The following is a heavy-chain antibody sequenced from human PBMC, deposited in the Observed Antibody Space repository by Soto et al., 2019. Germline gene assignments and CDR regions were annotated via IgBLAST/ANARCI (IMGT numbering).Heavy chain of an antibody. CDR3: ARGHHSMDV. V-gene: IGHV3-11*06. CDR1: GFTFSDHY. J-gene: IGHJ6*02. Sequence: QVQLVESGGGLAKPGGSLRLSCAASGFTFSDHYMSWIRQAPGKGLEWISYINPSGTNTDYADSVKGRFTISRDNAENSLYLQMNSLRAEDTALYYWARGHHSMDVWGQGATVTVSS. CDR2: INPSGTNT.